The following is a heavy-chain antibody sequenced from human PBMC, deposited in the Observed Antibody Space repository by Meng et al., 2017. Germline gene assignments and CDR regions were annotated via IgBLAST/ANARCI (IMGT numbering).Heavy chain of an antibody. CDR3: ARDKLKTFDP. Sequence: QVQFVQYGGEVQKPGASVTVSWKASGYTFNSYAMHWVRQAPGQRLEWMGWINAGNGNTKYSQKFQGRVTITRDTSASTAYMELSSLRSEDTAVYYCARDKLKTFDPWGQGTLVTVSS. CDR1: GYTFNSYA. CDR2: INAGNGNT. J-gene: IGHJ5*02. V-gene: IGHV1-3*01.